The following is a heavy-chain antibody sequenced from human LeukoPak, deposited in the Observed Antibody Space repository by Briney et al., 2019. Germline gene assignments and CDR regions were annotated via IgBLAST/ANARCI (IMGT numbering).Heavy chain of an antibody. CDR3: ARTEISSGPLPGDHYYYYGMDV. CDR1: GYSFTCHW. D-gene: IGHD6-19*01. CDR2: IDPSDSYT. V-gene: IGHV5-10-1*04. Sequence: GESLKTSCKGSGYSFTCHWISWVRPMPGKGPEWMGRIDPSDSYTNYSPSFQGQVTISADKSISTAYLQWSRLKASDTAMYYCARTEISSGPLPGDHYYYYGMDVWGQGTTVTVSS. J-gene: IGHJ6*02.